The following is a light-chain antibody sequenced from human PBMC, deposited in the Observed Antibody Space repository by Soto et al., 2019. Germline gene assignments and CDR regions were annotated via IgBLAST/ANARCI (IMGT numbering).Light chain of an antibody. CDR2: KAS. Sequence: DIQMTQSPSTLSASVGDRATITCRASQSISDLLAWYQQKPGKAPKLLIYKASSLKSGVPSRFSGSGSGTEFTLTISSLQPVDFETYYCQQYKGYWTFGQGTKVEIK. CDR1: QSISDL. V-gene: IGKV1-5*03. CDR3: QQYKGYWT. J-gene: IGKJ1*01.